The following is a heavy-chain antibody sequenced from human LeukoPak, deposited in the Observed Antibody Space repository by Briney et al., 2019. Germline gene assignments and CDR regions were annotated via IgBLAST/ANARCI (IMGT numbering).Heavy chain of an antibody. CDR3: AGEGSSWYLY. CDR1: GFTFTTYA. CDR2: ITGSGSST. V-gene: IGHV3-23*01. J-gene: IGHJ4*02. D-gene: IGHD6-13*01. Sequence: GGSLSLSCAASGFTFTTYAMSWVRQAPGKGLEWVSAITGSGSSTYYADSVKGRFTISKDNSKNTLYLQMNSLRAEDTAVYYCAGEGSSWYLYWGQGTLVTVSS.